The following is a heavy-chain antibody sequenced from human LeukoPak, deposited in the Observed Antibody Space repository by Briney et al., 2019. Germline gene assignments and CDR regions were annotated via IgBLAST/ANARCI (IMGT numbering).Heavy chain of an antibody. J-gene: IGHJ3*02. V-gene: IGHV3-30*03. D-gene: IGHD2-2*02. CDR1: GFTFSTYT. CDR3: ARDRDCSSTSCYNAFDI. Sequence: GGSLRLSCAASGFTFSTYTMNWVRQAPGKGLEWVAVLSYDGSNQYYADSVKGRFTISRDNSKNTLYLQMNSLRAEDTAVYYCARDRDCSSTSCYNAFDIWGQGTMVTVSS. CDR2: LSYDGSNQ.